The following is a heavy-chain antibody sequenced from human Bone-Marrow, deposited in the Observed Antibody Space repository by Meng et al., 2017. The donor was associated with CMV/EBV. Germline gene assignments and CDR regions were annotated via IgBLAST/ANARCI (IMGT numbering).Heavy chain of an antibody. CDR2: MYHTGNT. CDR3: ARAPYCGGDCYWDGWYFDL. Sequence: ESLKISCTVSGYSTSSDYYWGWIRQPPGKGLEWITSMYHTGNTYYNPSLKSRVTISVDTSKNQFSLKLSSVTAADTAVYYCARAPYCGGDCYWDGWYFDLWGRGTLVTVSS. CDR1: GYSTSSDYY. J-gene: IGHJ2*01. D-gene: IGHD2-21*01. V-gene: IGHV4-38-2*02.